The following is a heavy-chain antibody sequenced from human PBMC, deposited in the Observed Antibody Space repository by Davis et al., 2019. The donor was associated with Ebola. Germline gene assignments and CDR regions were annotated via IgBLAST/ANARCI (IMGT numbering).Heavy chain of an antibody. Sequence: SVKVSCKSSGDTFSSYSIYWVRQAPGQGLECMGGIMPVFGTTNYAQKFQGRVTITADESTSTAYMELSSLRSEDTAVYYCARYTSGWNRYFDLWGRGTLVTVSS. CDR3: ARYTSGWNRYFDL. D-gene: IGHD6-19*01. CDR2: IMPVFGTT. J-gene: IGHJ2*01. V-gene: IGHV1-69*13. CDR1: GDTFSSYS.